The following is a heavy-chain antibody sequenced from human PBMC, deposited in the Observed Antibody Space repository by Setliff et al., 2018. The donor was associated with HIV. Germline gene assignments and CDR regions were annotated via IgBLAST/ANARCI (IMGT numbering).Heavy chain of an antibody. CDR3: ARGQQIVNWFDP. J-gene: IGHJ5*02. V-gene: IGHV4-34*01. D-gene: IGHD3-22*01. Sequence: PSETLSLTCAVYGGPLSDYSWSCIRQPPGKGLEWIGEMNHSGSTNYNPSLKIRVTISVDASKNQFSLKLSSVTAADTAVYYCARGQQIVNWFDPWGQGTLVTVSS. CDR2: MNHSGST. CDR1: GGPLSDYS.